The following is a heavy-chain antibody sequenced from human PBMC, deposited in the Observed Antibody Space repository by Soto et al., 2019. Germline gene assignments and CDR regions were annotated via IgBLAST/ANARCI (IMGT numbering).Heavy chain of an antibody. CDR3: AKDPYDFWSGYLGY. D-gene: IGHD3-3*01. Sequence: EVQLLESGGGLVQPGGSLRLSCAASGFTFSSYAMSWVRQAPGKGLEWVSAISGSGGSTYYADSVKGRFTISRDNSKNTLYLQMNSQRAEDTAVYYCAKDPYDFWSGYLGYWGQGTLVTVSS. CDR2: ISGSGGST. CDR1: GFTFSSYA. J-gene: IGHJ4*02. V-gene: IGHV3-23*01.